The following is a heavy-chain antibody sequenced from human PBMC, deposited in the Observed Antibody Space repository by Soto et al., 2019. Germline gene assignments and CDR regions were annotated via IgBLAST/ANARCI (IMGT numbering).Heavy chain of an antibody. CDR1: GFTFSSYA. D-gene: IGHD2-21*02. V-gene: IGHV3-23*01. J-gene: IGHJ3*02. Sequence: EVQLLESGGGLVQPGGSLRLSCAASGFTFSSYAMSWVRQAPGKGLEWVSAISGSGGTTYYADSVKGRFTFSRDNSKITLYLQMNGVRAEVTAVYYCANAAHCWFCAFDIWGQGTMVTVS. CDR2: ISGSGGTT. CDR3: ANAAHCWFCAFDI.